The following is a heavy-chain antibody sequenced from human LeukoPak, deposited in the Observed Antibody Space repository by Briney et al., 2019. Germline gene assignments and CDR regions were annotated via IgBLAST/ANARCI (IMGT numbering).Heavy chain of an antibody. CDR2: INSDGSTT. CDR1: GFTFSTYW. CDR3: ARDSDLDY. V-gene: IGHV3-74*01. J-gene: IGHJ4*02. D-gene: IGHD2-21*01. Sequence: PGGSLRLSCAASGFTFSTYWMHWVRQAPGKGLVWVSSINSDGSTTSYADSVKGRFTISRDNAKNSLYLQMNSLRAEDTAVYYCARDSDLDYWGQGTLVTVSS.